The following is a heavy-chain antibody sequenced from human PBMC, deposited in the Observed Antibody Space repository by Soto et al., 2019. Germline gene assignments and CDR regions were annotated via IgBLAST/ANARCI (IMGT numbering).Heavy chain of an antibody. CDR3: AGGGAYSFDS. D-gene: IGHD3-16*01. J-gene: IGHJ4*02. Sequence: AETLSLTCPVSGASITTFYLNWIRQSASKGLEWVGRIYTRGSTDYNRSLKSRFIMSIDTSKNPFSLTLSTLTAADTAIYYCAGGGAYSFDSWGQGILVTVSS. CDR1: GASITTFY. CDR2: IYTRGST. V-gene: IGHV4-4*07.